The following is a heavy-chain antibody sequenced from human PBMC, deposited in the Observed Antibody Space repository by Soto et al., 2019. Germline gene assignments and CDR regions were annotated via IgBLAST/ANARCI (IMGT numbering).Heavy chain of an antibody. CDR1: GYSFTSYW. Sequence: GESLKISCKGSGYSFTSYWIGWVRQMPGKGLEWMGIIYPGDSDTRYSPSFQGQVTISADKSISTAYLQWSSLKASDTAMYYCARSKLRYSYWGPKWFDPWGQGTLVTVSS. V-gene: IGHV5-51*01. D-gene: IGHD3-9*01. CDR2: IYPGDSDT. J-gene: IGHJ5*02. CDR3: ARSKLRYSYWGPKWFDP.